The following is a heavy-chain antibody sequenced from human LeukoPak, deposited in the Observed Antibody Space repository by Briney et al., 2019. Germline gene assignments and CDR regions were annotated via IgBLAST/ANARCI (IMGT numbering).Heavy chain of an antibody. CDR1: GFTFSTFW. V-gene: IGHV3-7*03. D-gene: IGHD3-3*01. Sequence: GGSLRLSCAASGFTFSTFWMHWVRQAPGKGLEWVADIRQDGSEKYYADTVKARFTISRDNTLNSVYLQMNSLRAEDTALYYCVRAVGSGYAYWGQGTLVTVSS. CDR2: IRQDGSEK. CDR3: VRAVGSGYAY. J-gene: IGHJ4*02.